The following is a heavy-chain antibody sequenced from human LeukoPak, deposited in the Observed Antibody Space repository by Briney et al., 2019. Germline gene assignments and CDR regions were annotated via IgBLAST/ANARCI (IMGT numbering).Heavy chain of an antibody. V-gene: IGHV3-30-3*01. Sequence: GRSLRLSCAASGFTFSSYAMHWVRQAPGKGLEWVAVISYDGSNKYYADSVKGRFTISRDNSKNTLYLQMNSLRAEDTAVYYCARGYDSSGHYYSYFDYWGQGTLVTVSS. CDR3: ARGYDSSGHYYSYFDY. CDR2: ISYDGSNK. D-gene: IGHD3-22*01. J-gene: IGHJ4*02. CDR1: GFTFSSYA.